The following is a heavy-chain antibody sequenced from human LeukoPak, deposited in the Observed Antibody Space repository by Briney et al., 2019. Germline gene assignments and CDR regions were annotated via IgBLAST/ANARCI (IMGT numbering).Heavy chain of an antibody. D-gene: IGHD2-15*01. CDR2: ISGSGGST. J-gene: IGHJ4*02. CDR3: ASTALASWHLDY. Sequence: SAISGSGGSTYYADSVKGRFTISRDNSKNTLYLQMNSLRAEDTAVYYCASTALASWHLDYWGQGTLVTVSS. V-gene: IGHV3-23*01.